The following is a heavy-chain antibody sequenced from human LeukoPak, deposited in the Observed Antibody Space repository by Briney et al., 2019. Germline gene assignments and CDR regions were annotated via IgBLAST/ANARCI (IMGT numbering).Heavy chain of an antibody. D-gene: IGHD1-26*01. CDR2: ISSSGSTR. CDR1: GFTFSDYY. V-gene: IGHV3-11*01. J-gene: IGHJ6*02. Sequence: GGSLRQSCAASGFTFSDYYMTWIRQAPAKGLEWVSYISSSGSTRYYAVSVKVRFTISRYNAKNSLYLQMNSLTAEDTAVYYCARGVGATHYYYYGMDVWGQGTTVTVSS. CDR3: ARGVGATHYYYYGMDV.